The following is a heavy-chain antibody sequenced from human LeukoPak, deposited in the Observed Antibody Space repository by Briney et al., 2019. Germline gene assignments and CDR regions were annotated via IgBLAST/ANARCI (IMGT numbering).Heavy chain of an antibody. CDR2: DGSGT. J-gene: IGHJ6*04. CDR3: AELGITMIGGV. CDR1: GFTFSGHW. D-gene: IGHD3-10*02. V-gene: IGHV3-74*01. Sequence: PGGSLRLSCAVSGFTFSGHWMFWVRQAPGKGLEWVSSDGSGTGYTDSVKGRFTVSRDNARNTLYLQMNSLRAEDMAVYYCAELGITMIGGVWGKGTTVTISS.